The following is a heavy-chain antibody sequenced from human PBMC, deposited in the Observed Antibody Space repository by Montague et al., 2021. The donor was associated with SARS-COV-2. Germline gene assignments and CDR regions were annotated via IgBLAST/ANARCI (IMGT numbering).Heavy chain of an antibody. CDR2: IYYSGST. CDR3: ARAPVAHITIFGVVNSFDY. V-gene: IGHV4-61*01. Sequence: SETLSLTCTVSGSSISGNNYYWSWIRQPPGKGLEWIGYIYYSGSTNYNPSLKSRVTISVDTSKNQFSLKLSSVTAADTAVYYCARAPVAHITIFGVVNSFDYWGQGTLVTVSS. CDR1: GSSISGNNYY. D-gene: IGHD3-3*01. J-gene: IGHJ4*02.